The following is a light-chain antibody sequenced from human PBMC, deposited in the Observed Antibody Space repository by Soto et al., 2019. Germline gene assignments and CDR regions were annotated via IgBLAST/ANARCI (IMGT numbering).Light chain of an antibody. CDR3: QQYYDTPSYT. Sequence: DIVMTQSPDSLAVSLGERATINCKSSQSVLYNSNNKNYLAWYQQKPGQPPKLLIYWSSTRESGVPDRFSGSGSRTDFTLTISSLQAEDVAVYYYQQYYDTPSYTFGQGTKLEIK. V-gene: IGKV4-1*01. CDR2: WSS. J-gene: IGKJ2*01. CDR1: QSVLYNSNNKNY.